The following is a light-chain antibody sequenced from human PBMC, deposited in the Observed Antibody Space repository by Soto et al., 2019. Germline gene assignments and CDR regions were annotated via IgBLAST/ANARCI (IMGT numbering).Light chain of an antibody. CDR1: QTVSSY. V-gene: IGKV3-11*01. J-gene: IGKJ1*01. CDR2: DAS. CDR3: QQYTQSLWT. Sequence: EIVLTQSPATLSLSPGERATLSCRASQTVSSYLAWYQQKPGQAPRLLIYDASNRDTGIPDRFSGSGSGTHFTLTIDRLEPEDFAVYFCQQYTQSLWTFGQGTKVDIK.